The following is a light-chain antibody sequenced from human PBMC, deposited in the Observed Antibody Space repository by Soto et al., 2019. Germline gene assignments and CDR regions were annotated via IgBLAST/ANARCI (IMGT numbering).Light chain of an antibody. CDR2: GAS. V-gene: IGKV3-11*01. CDR1: QSVSSY. Sequence: IVLTQSPATLSLSPGETATLSCRASQSVSSYLAWYQQKPGQAPRLLIYGASNRATGIPARFSGSGSGTDFTLTISGLEPEDFAVYYCQQRSSWPLTFGGGTKVEIK. CDR3: QQRSSWPLT. J-gene: IGKJ4*01.